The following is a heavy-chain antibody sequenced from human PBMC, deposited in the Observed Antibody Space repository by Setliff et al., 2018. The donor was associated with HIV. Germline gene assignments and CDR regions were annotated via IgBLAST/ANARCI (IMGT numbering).Heavy chain of an antibody. CDR3: ARQHMARGGYYNMDV. CDR1: GGSIRSGYY. CDR2: IHHSGST. V-gene: IGHV4-38-2*01. Sequence: PSETLSLTCAVSGGSIRSGYYWGWIRQPTGKGLEWIGTIHHSGSTNYNPSLKTRVTISVDTSKTQFSLKLSSVTAADTAVYFCARQHMARGGYYNMDVWGKGTTVTVSS. D-gene: IGHD3-10*01. J-gene: IGHJ6*03.